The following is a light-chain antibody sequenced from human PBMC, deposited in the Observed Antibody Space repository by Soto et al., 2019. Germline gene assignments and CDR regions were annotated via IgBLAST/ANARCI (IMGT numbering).Light chain of an antibody. CDR3: QQYNTWPFT. CDR1: QSVSSD. Sequence: EIVMTQSPATLSVSPGERATLSCRASQSVSSDLAWYQQKPGQAPRLLIYSASTRATGIPARFSGSGSGTEFTLTISSLQSEDFAVFYCQQYNTWPFTFGPGTRVDIK. J-gene: IGKJ3*01. CDR2: SAS. V-gene: IGKV3D-15*01.